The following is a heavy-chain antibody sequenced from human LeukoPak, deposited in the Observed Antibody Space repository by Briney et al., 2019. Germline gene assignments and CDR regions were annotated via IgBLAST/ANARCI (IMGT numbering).Heavy chain of an antibody. CDR1: GGSISSSSYY. V-gene: IGHV4-39*02. CDR2: IYYSGST. J-gene: IGHJ4*02. Sequence: SETLSLTCTVSGGSISSSSYYWGWIRQPPGKGLEWIGSIYYSGSTYYNPSLKSRVTISVDTSKNQFSLKLSSVTAADTAVYYCARDEEGEGFDYWGQGTLVTVSS. CDR3: ARDEEGEGFDY. D-gene: IGHD1-26*01.